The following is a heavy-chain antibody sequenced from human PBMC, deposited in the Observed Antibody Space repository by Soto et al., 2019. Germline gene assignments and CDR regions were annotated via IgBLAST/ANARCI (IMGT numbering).Heavy chain of an antibody. J-gene: IGHJ3*01. V-gene: IGHV3-21*01. CDR3: AREEGYCRGRSCFRRAFDL. CDR1: GFASRAFS. D-gene: IGHD2-15*01. CDR2: TFNYSPNP. Sequence: EVQLVESGGGLVKPGGSLRLSCAASGFASRAFSINWVRQAPGKGLQWVSSTFNYSPNPDYADSEKGRFTISRDNAENSVYLQMDSLRVEDTAVYYCAREEGYCRGRSCFRRAFDLWGQGTVVTVSS.